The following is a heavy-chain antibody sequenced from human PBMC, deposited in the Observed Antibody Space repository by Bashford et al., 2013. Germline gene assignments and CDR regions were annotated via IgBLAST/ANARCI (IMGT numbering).Heavy chain of an antibody. D-gene: IGHD6-6*01. V-gene: IGHV1-18*01. Sequence: ASVKVSCKASGYTFTSYGISWVRQAPGQGLEWMGWISAYNGNTNYAQKLQGRVTMTTDTSTSTAYMELRSLRSDDTAVYYCARRSPQYSSSRNNWFDPWGQGTLVTVSS. CDR2: ISAYNGNT. J-gene: IGHJ5*02. CDR1: GYTFTSYG. CDR3: ARRSPQYSSSRNNWFDP.